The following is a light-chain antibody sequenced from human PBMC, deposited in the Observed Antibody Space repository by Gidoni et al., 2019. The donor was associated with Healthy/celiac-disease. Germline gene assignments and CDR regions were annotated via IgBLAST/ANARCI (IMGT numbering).Light chain of an antibody. Sequence: EIVWTRSPATLSLSQGARASLSCRASQSVSSYLAWYQQKPGQAPRLLIYESSNRATGIPARFSRRRSGTDFTLTISRQAPEDSAVYYCQPRSYWPWTFGQGTKVEIK. CDR3: QPRSYWPWT. CDR2: ESS. J-gene: IGKJ1*01. CDR1: QSVSSY. V-gene: IGKV3-11*01.